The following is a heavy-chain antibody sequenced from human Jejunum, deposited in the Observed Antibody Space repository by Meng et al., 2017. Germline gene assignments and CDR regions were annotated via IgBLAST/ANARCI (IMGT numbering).Heavy chain of an antibody. CDR3: ARGELLWDY. J-gene: IGHJ4*02. V-gene: IGHV4-30-4*01. CDR2: MDYRGST. CDR1: GDSISSGEFF. D-gene: IGHD2-2*01. Sequence: QSQLQESCPGLVEPSQPLSLTCTVSGDSISSGEFFWSWIRQPPGKGLEWIGYMDYRGSTFYNPSLKSRVTISVDTSKNQFSLKLSSVTAADPAVYFCARGELLWDYWGQGTLVTVSS.